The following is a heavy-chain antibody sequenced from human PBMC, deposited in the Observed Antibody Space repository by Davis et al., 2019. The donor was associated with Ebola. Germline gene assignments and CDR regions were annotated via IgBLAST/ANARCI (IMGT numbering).Heavy chain of an antibody. V-gene: IGHV4-39*02. D-gene: IGHD4-17*01. J-gene: IGHJ6*02. CDR1: GGSISSSSYY. CDR2: IYSSGST. CDR3: AREMTTVTTLYYYGMDV. Sequence: SETLSLTCTVSGGSISSSSYYWGRIRQPPGKGLEWIGSIYSSGSTYYNPSLKSRVTISVDTSKNQFSLKLSSVTAADTAVYYCAREMTTVTTLYYYGMDVWGQGTTVTVSS.